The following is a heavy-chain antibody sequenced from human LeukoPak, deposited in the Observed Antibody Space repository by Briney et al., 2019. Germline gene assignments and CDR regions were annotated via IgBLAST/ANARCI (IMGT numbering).Heavy chain of an antibody. J-gene: IGHJ3*02. V-gene: IGHV3-66*01. Sequence: AGGSLRLFCAASGFTVSSNYMGWVRHAPGKGLEWVSVIYSGGSTYYADSVKGRFTISRDNSKNTLYLQMNSLRAEDTAVYSCARDRLSSWYAFDIWGQGTMVTVSS. CDR1: GFTVSSNY. CDR2: IYSGGST. D-gene: IGHD2-15*01. CDR3: ARDRLSSWYAFDI.